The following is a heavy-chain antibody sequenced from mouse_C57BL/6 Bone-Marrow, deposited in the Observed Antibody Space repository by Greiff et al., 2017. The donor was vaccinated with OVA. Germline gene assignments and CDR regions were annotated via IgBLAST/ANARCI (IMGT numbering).Heavy chain of an antibody. Sequence: VQGVESGPGLVAPSQSLSITCTVSGFSLTSYGVSWVRQPPGKGLEWLGVIWGGGSTNYHSALISRLSVSKDNSKSQVFLKLSSLQTDDTATYYCAKGWGNWGYFDVWGTGTTVTVSS. CDR1: GFSLTSYG. D-gene: IGHD4-1*01. J-gene: IGHJ1*03. V-gene: IGHV2-3*01. CDR3: AKGWGNWGYFDV. CDR2: IWGGGST.